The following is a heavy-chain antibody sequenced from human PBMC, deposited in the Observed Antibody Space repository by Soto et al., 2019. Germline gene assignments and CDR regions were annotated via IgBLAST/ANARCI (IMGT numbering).Heavy chain of an antibody. J-gene: IGHJ6*02. CDR2: IVVGSGNT. CDR3: AVAGVVPAARSVKYYYYYGMDV. Sequence: SVKVSCKASGFTFTSSAVQWVRQARGQRLEWIGWIVVGSGNTNYAQKFQERVTITRDMSTSTAYMELSSLRSEDTAVYYCAVAGVVPAARSVKYYYYYGMDVWGQGTTVTVSS. V-gene: IGHV1-58*01. CDR1: GFTFTSSA. D-gene: IGHD2-2*01.